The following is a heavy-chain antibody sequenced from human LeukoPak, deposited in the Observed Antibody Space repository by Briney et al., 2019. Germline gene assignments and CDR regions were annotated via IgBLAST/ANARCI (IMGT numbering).Heavy chain of an antibody. Sequence: PGGSLSLSCAASGFTFSNYWMSWVRQAPGKGLEWVANIKEDGSEKYYVDSVKGRFTISRDNARNSLYLQMNSLRAEDTAVYYCASGRWLGYWGQGTLVTVSS. V-gene: IGHV3-7*01. D-gene: IGHD6-19*01. CDR3: ASGRWLGY. J-gene: IGHJ4*02. CDR1: GFTFSNYW. CDR2: IKEDGSEK.